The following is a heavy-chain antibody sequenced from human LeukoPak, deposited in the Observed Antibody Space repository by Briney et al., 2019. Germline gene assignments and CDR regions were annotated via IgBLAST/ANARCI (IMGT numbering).Heavy chain of an antibody. CDR2: IWYDGSNK. D-gene: IGHD3-10*01. CDR1: GFTISSYG. J-gene: IGHJ4*02. CDR3: AREGGWFGELLSPYYFDY. Sequence: PGRSLRLSCAASGFTISSYGMHWVRQAPGKGLGWVAVIWYDGSNKYYADSVKGRFTISRDNSKNTLYLQMNSLRAEDTAVYYCAREGGWFGELLSPYYFDYWGQGTLVTVSS. V-gene: IGHV3-33*01.